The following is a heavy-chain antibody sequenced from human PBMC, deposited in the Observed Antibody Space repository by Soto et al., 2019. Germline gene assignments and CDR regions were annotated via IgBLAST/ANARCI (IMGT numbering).Heavy chain of an antibody. CDR2: IYSSVSS. V-gene: IGHV4-31*03. J-gene: IGHJ5*01. CDR3: ARVGYYGDYAHDS. Sequence: PSETLSITGTVSVTSSSSAGYYWRWIRQHPGEGLEWIGYIYSSVSSYYNPSLRSRVTISLYTSANQFSLKLNSVAAADTAVYFCARVGYYGDYAHDSWGHGTLVTVSS. CDR1: VTSSSSAGYY. D-gene: IGHD4-17*01.